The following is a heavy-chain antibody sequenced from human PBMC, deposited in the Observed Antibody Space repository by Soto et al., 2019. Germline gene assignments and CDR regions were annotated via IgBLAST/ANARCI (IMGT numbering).Heavy chain of an antibody. CDR3: ASCSIAAFGMDV. CDR2: IYYSGST. V-gene: IGHV4-39*01. D-gene: IGHD6-6*01. J-gene: IGHJ6*02. CDR1: GGSISSSSYY. Sequence: SETLSLTCTVSGGSISSSSYYWGWIRQPPGKGLEWIGSIYYSGSTYYNPSLKGRVTISVDTSKNQFSLKLSSVTAADTAVYYCASCSIAAFGMDVWGQGTTVTVSS.